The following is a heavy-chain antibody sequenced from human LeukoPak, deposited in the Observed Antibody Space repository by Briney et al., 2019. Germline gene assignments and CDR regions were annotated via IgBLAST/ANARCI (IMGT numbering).Heavy chain of an antibody. Sequence: GGSLRLSCAASGFTFSSFAASWVRQAPGKGLEWVSGISGSGGRTDYADSVKGRFTISRDNSKNTLYLQMNSLRAEDTALYYCAPYTYYFDHWGQGTLVTVSS. CDR1: GFTFSSFA. D-gene: IGHD2-2*02. CDR2: ISGSGGRT. V-gene: IGHV3-23*01. J-gene: IGHJ4*02. CDR3: APYTYYFDH.